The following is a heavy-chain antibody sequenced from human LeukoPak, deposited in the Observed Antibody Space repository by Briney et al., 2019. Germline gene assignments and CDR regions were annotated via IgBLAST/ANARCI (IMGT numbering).Heavy chain of an antibody. J-gene: IGHJ4*02. V-gene: IGHV3-74*01. CDR3: AREGFMD. CDR2: INTDGGTT. CDR1: GFTFSRYW. Sequence: GGSLRLSCAASGFTFSRYWMHWVRQAPRQELVWVSRINTDGGTTTYADSVKGRFTISRDNAKNTLYLQMNSLRAEDTAVYYCAREGFMDWGQGTLVTVSS.